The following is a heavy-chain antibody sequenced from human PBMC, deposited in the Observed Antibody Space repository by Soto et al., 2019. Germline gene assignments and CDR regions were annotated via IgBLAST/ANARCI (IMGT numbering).Heavy chain of an antibody. CDR3: AREAIIVIAAPEYYFDY. CDR2: IYSGGYT. Sequence: EVQLVESGGDLVQRGGSLRLSCAASGFDVSNTDMSWVRQAPGKGLEWVSVIYSGGYTNYADSVKGRFIVSRDSPKNTVYLQMDSLIAEDTAVYYCAREAIIVIAAPEYYFDYWGQGTLVTVSS. V-gene: IGHV3-66*01. CDR1: GFDVSNTD. D-gene: IGHD3-22*01. J-gene: IGHJ4*02.